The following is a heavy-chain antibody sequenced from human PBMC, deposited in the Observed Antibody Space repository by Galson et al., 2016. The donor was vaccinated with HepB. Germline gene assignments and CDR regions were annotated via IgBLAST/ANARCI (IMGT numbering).Heavy chain of an antibody. V-gene: IGHV3-11*01. CDR3: AGGQRPVGGVRSEY. CDR1: GFTFSDYY. CDR2: IGSTGSTI. J-gene: IGHJ4*02. Sequence: SLRLSCAASGFTFSDYYMNWIRQAPGKGLEWVSYIGSTGSTIYYADSVKGRFIVSRDNAKNSLSLHMNSLRVEDTAIYYCAGGQRPVGGVRSEYWGQGTLVTVSS. D-gene: IGHD2-15*01.